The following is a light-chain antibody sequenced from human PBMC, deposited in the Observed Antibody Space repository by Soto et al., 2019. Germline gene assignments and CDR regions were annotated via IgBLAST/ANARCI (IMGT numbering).Light chain of an antibody. J-gene: IGLJ2*01. CDR1: SSNIRRNT. V-gene: IGLV1-44*01. Sequence: SVLTQPPSASGTPGQRVIMSCSGSSSNIRRNTVNWYQQLPGTAPKLLIYSNIQRPSGVPDRFSGSKSGTSASLAISGLQSEDEADYYCAAWDDSLNGVVFGGGTKLTVL. CDR2: SNI. CDR3: AAWDDSLNGVV.